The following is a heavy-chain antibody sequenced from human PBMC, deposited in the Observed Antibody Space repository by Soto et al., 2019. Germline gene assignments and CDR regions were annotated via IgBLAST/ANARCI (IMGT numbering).Heavy chain of an antibody. CDR3: ARGIRYFDWFPPFDY. Sequence: SVKVSCKASGVTFSSYAISWVRQAPGQGLEWMGGIIPIFGTANYAQKFQGRVTITADESTSTAYMELSSLRSEDTAVYYCARGIRYFDWFPPFDYWGQGTLVTVSS. CDR2: IIPIFGTA. CDR1: GVTFSSYA. D-gene: IGHD3-9*01. V-gene: IGHV1-69*13. J-gene: IGHJ4*02.